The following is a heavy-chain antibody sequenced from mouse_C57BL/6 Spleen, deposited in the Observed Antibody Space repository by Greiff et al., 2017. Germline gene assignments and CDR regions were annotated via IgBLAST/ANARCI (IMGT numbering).Heavy chain of an antibody. D-gene: IGHD2-1*01. V-gene: IGHV1-62-3*01. CDR3: ARLGKTLYWYFDV. CDR2: IDPNSGGT. CDR1: GYTFTSYW. J-gene: IGHJ1*02. Sequence: QVQLQQPGAVLVKPGASVKLSCKASGYTFTSYWMHWVKQRPGRGLEWIGGIDPNSGGTNYNQTFKSKATLTADKSSSTAYMQLSSLTSEDSGVYCGARLGKTLYWYFDVLGTGTTVPGSS.